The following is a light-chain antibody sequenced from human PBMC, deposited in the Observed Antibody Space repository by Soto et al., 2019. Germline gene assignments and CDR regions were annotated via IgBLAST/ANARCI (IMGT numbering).Light chain of an antibody. Sequence: QSVLTQPPSVSGAPGQRVTISCTGSSSNIGAGYDVHWYQQLPGTAPKLLMYGNINRPSGVPDRFSGSKSGTSASLAITGLQAEDDADYYCQSYDSSLSAVFGTGTKFTVL. V-gene: IGLV1-40*01. CDR2: GNI. CDR3: QSYDSSLSAV. CDR1: SSNIGAGYD. J-gene: IGLJ1*01.